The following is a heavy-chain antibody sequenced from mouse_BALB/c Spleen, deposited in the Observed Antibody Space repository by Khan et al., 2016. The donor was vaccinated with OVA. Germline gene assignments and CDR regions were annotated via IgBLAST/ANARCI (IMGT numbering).Heavy chain of an antibody. Sequence: QIQLVQSGPGLKKPGETVKISSKASGYPFTNYGMTWVKQSPGKGLKWMAWLNTYTGEPTYADDFKGRFAFSLETSATTAYLQSNNLRNEDTATYFCARMKPYWYFDVWGAGTTVTVSA. CDR3: ARMKPYWYFDV. J-gene: IGHJ1*01. CDR1: GYPFTNYG. V-gene: IGHV9-3-1*01. CDR2: LNTYTGEP.